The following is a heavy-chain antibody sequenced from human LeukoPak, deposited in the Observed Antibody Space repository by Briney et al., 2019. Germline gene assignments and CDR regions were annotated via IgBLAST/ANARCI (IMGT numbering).Heavy chain of an antibody. D-gene: IGHD6-19*01. V-gene: IGHV1-24*01. CDR3: ATDPGYSSGWYPYFQH. J-gene: IGHJ1*01. CDR1: GYTLTELS. CDR2: FDPEDGET. Sequence: GASVKVSCKVSGYTLTELSMHWVRQAPGKGLEWMGGFDPEDGETIYAQKFQGRVTMTEDTSTDTAYMELSSLRSEDTAVYYCATDPGYSSGWYPYFQHWGQGTLVTVSS.